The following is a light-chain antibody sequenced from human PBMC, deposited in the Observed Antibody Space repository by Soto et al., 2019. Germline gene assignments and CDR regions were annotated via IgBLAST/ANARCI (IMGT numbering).Light chain of an antibody. CDR3: QQYGSSLPT. CDR1: QSVSSSY. J-gene: IGKJ5*01. CDR2: GAS. V-gene: IGKV3-20*01. Sequence: EIVLTQSPGTLSLSPGERATLSCRASQSVSSSYLAWYQQKPGQAPRLLIYGASSRATGIPDRFSGSGSGTDFTLTISRLDPEDFAVYYCQQYGSSLPTFGQGTRLEIK.